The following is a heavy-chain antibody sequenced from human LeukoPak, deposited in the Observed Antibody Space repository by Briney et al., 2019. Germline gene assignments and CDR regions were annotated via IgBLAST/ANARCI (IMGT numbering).Heavy chain of an antibody. V-gene: IGHV4-4*02. CDR1: GGSINSSNW. CDR3: AKSRAPLSSSCPGY. Sequence: KPSGTLSLTCAVSGGSINSSNWWTWVRLTPGKGLEWIGQIYHSGISNYNPSLKSRVTISVDKSNNHFSLKLSSVTAADTAVYYCAKSRAPLSSSCPGYWGQGTLVTVSS. J-gene: IGHJ4*02. CDR2: IYHSGIS. D-gene: IGHD6-13*01.